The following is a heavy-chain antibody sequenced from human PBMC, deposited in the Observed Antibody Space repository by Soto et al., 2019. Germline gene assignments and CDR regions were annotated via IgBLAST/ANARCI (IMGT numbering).Heavy chain of an antibody. D-gene: IGHD6-6*01. V-gene: IGHV3-23*01. CDR2: ISGSGGST. CDR1: GFTFSSYA. Sequence: GRSLRLSCAASGFTFSSYAMSWVRQAPGKGLEWVSAISGSGGSTYYADSVKGRFTISRDNSKNTLYLQMNSLRAEDTAVYYCAKDFTLEYSSFFDYWGQGTLVTVS. CDR3: AKDFTLEYSSFFDY. J-gene: IGHJ4*02.